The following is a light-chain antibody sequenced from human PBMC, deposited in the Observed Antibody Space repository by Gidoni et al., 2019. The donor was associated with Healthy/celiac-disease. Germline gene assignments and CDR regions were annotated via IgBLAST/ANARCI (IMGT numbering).Light chain of an antibody. Sequence: EIVLTQSPRPLSLSPGERPTLSCRASQSVSSSYLAWYQQKPGQAPRLLSYGASSRATGIPDRFSGSGSGTDFTLTISRLEPEDFAVYYCQQYGSSPPWTFGQGTKVEIK. CDR1: QSVSSSY. J-gene: IGKJ1*01. V-gene: IGKV3-20*01. CDR2: GAS. CDR3: QQYGSSPPWT.